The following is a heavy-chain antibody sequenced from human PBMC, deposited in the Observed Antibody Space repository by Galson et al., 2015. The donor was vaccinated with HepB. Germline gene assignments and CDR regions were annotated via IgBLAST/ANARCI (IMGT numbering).Heavy chain of an antibody. J-gene: IGHJ4*02. Sequence: SLRLSCAASGFTFSGSAIHWVRQASGKGPEWIGHIRSKATNYAALYVPSLKGRFTISRDDSKNMAYLYMRSLKTEDTAVYYCVRSGDFSGYSSRWGQGTLVTVSS. CDR2: IRSKATNYAA. D-gene: IGHD6-13*01. CDR1: GFTFSGSA. CDR3: VRSGDFSGYSSR. V-gene: IGHV3-73*01.